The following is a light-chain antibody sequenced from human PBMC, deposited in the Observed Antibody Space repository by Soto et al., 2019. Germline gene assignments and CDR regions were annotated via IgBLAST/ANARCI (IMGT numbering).Light chain of an antibody. V-gene: IGLV2-8*01. CDR2: EVT. Sequence: QSALTQPPSASGSPGQSVSISCTGTSSDVGGYNFVSWYQQHPGKAPKLMIYEVTKRPSGVPDRFSGSKSGNTASLTVSGLQAEDAADYYCTSYAGSNIPVVFGGGTKVTVL. J-gene: IGLJ2*01. CDR1: SSDVGGYNF. CDR3: TSYAGSNIPVV.